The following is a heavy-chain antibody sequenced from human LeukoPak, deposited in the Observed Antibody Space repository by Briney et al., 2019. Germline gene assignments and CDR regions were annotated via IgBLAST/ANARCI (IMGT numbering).Heavy chain of an antibody. CDR3: ARAHTLDRITKYYFDY. V-gene: IGHV5-51*01. J-gene: IGHJ4*02. CDR2: IYPGDSDA. D-gene: IGHD5-24*01. Sequence: GESLKISCKGSGYSFTNYWIGWVRQMPGKGLEWTGIIYPGDSDARYSPSFHGQVTISADKSISTAYLQWSSLKASDTAMYYCARAHTLDRITKYYFDYWGQGTLVTVSS. CDR1: GYSFTNYW.